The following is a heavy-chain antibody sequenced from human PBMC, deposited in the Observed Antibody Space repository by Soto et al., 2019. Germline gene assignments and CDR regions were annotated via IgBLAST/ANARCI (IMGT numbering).Heavy chain of an antibody. D-gene: IGHD3-10*01. CDR2: IWYDGRKK. V-gene: IGHV3-33*01. CDR3: ARLGGSGGDSIEH. CDR1: GFPFSKYG. Sequence: QVPLVESGGGVVQPGRSLRLSCAASGFPFSKYGMHWVRQAPGKGLEWVAIIWYDGRKKYYGDSVQGRFTISRDNSKDTLFLQMNSLRADDTAMYYCARLGGSGGDSIEHWGQGTLVTVSS. J-gene: IGHJ4*02.